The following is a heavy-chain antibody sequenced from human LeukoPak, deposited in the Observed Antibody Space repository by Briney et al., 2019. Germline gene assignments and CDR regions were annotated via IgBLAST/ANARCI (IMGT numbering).Heavy chain of an antibody. CDR2: INHSGST. CDR1: GGPFSGYY. D-gene: IGHD6-6*01. V-gene: IGHV4-34*01. CDR3: ATLSVAARPDY. Sequence: PSETLSLTCSVYGGPFSGYYWGWIRQPPGKGLEWIGEINHSGSTNYNPSLKSRVTISVDTSKNQFSLKLSSVTAADTAVYYCATLSVAARPDYWGQGTLVTVSS. J-gene: IGHJ4*02.